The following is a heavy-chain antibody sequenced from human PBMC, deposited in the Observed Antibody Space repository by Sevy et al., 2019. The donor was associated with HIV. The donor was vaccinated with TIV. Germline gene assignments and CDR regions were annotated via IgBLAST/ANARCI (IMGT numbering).Heavy chain of an antibody. V-gene: IGHV4-59*01. Sequence: SETLSLTCTVSGGSISSYYWSWIRQPPGKGLEWIGNIYYSGSTNCNPSLRSRVTISVDTSKNQFSLKLSSVTAADTAVYYCARDRGYSGYDYDYWGQGTLVTVSS. D-gene: IGHD5-12*01. CDR3: ARDRGYSGYDYDY. CDR2: IYYSGST. CDR1: GGSISSYY. J-gene: IGHJ4*02.